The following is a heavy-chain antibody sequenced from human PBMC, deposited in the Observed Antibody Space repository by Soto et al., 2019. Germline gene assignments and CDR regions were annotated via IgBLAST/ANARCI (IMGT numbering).Heavy chain of an antibody. CDR2: IYYDGSNK. J-gene: IGHJ4*02. Sequence: QVQLVESGGGVVQPGRSLRLSCAVSGFTFSSYGMNWVRQAPGKGLEWVAAIYYDGSNKYYADSVRGRFTISRDNFKITLYLHMNSLRAKDTAVYYCARDSKDDSSGYYAGFDYWGQGTLVTVSS. CDR1: GFTFSSYG. D-gene: IGHD3-22*01. CDR3: ARDSKDDSSGYYAGFDY. V-gene: IGHV3-33*01.